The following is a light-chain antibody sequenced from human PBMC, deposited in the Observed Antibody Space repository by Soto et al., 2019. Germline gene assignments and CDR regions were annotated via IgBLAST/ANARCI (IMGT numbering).Light chain of an antibody. CDR1: SSNVGAGSD. CDR2: GNN. V-gene: IGLV1-40*01. Sequence: QSVLTQPPSVSGAPGQRVTISCTGSSSNVGAGSDLHWYQQLPGTAPKLLVYGNNNRPSGVPDRFSGSKSGTSASLAISGRQAEDEADYYCQSYDSSLSGWVFGGGTKLTVL. CDR3: QSYDSSLSGWV. J-gene: IGLJ3*02.